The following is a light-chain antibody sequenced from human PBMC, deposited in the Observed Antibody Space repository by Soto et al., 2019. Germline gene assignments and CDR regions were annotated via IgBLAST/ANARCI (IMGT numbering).Light chain of an antibody. J-gene: IGKJ1*01. CDR3: MQALQTPQT. Sequence: DIVMTQSPLSLPVTPGEPASISGGFSQSPLQSIGHNFWDWYLQKPGQSPQLLIYLGFNRASGVPDRFSGSGSGTDFTLKIRRVEAEYVGIYYCMQALQTPQTFGQGTMVEIK. CDR1: QSPLQSIGHNF. CDR2: LGF. V-gene: IGKV2-28*01.